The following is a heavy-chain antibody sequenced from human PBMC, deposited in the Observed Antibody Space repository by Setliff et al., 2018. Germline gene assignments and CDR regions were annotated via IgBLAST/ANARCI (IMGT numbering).Heavy chain of an antibody. V-gene: IGHV4-34*01. CDR2: IYYSGST. CDR3: ARSPITIFGVVLHPLDY. D-gene: IGHD3-3*01. J-gene: IGHJ4*02. CDR1: GGPFSSYY. Sequence: PSETLSLTCAVYGGPFSSYYWGWIRQPPGKGLEWIGSIYYSGSTNYNPSLKSRVTISVDTSKNQFSLKLSSVTAADTAVYYCARSPITIFGVVLHPLDYWGQGTLVTVSS.